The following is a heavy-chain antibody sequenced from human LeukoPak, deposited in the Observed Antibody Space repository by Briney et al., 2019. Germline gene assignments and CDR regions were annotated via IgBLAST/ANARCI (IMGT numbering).Heavy chain of an antibody. CDR2: ISSSSSTI. V-gene: IGHV3-48*01. Sequence: GGSLRLSCAASGFTFSSYAMNWVRQAPGKGLEWVSYISSSSSTIYHADSVKGRFTLSRDNSKNTLYLQMNSLRAEDTAVYYCARNGMDVWGQGTTVTVSS. J-gene: IGHJ6*02. CDR3: ARNGMDV. CDR1: GFTFSSYA.